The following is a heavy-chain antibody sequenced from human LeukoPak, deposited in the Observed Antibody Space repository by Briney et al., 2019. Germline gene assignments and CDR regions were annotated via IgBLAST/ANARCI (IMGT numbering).Heavy chain of an antibody. CDR3: AKARWELLMDY. CDR1: GYSISSGYY. Sequence: PSETLSLTCAVSGYSISSGYYWGWIRQPPGKGLEWVSAISCSGGSTYYADSVKGRFTISRDNSKNTLYLQMNRLRAEDTAVYYCAKARWELLMDYWGQGTLVTVSS. V-gene: IGHV3-23*01. CDR2: ISCSGGST. D-gene: IGHD1-26*01. J-gene: IGHJ4*02.